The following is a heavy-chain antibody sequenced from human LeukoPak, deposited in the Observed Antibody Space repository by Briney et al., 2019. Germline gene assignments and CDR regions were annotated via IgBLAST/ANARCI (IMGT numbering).Heavy chain of an antibody. CDR1: GYTFTGYY. Sequence: ASVKVSCTASGYTFTGYYMHWVRQAPGQGLEWMGRINPNSGGTNYAQKFQGRVTMTRDTSISTAYMELNGLRSDDTAVYSCERGARITGTNWVRLDYFNYWGQGTLVTVSS. J-gene: IGHJ4*02. CDR2: INPNSGGT. V-gene: IGHV1-2*06. CDR3: ERGARITGTNWVRLDYFNY. D-gene: IGHD1-7*01.